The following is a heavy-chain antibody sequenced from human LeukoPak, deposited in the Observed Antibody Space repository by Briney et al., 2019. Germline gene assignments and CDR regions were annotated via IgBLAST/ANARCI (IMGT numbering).Heavy chain of an antibody. D-gene: IGHD2-21*01. CDR1: GYIFTGYY. V-gene: IGHV1-2*02. Sequence: ASVKVSCKASGYIFTGYYMHWVRQAPGQGLEWMGWINPNSGDTNYAQKFQGRVTLTRDTSITTVYMELSRLTSDDTAIFYCAVAPGDYWGQGTLVTVSS. CDR3: AVAPGDY. CDR2: INPNSGDT. J-gene: IGHJ4*02.